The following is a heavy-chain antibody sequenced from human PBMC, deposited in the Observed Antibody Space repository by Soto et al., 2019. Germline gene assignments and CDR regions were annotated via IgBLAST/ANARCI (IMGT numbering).Heavy chain of an antibody. CDR3: ARDNSPYSSGWHNRHFDY. V-gene: IGHV3-30-3*01. CDR2: ISYDGSNK. CDR1: GFTFSSYA. Sequence: QVQLVESGGGVVQPGRSLKLSCAASGFTFSSYAMHWVRQAPGKGLEWVAVISYDGSNKYYADSVKGRFTISRDNSKNTLYLQMNSRRAEDTAVYYCARDNSPYSSGWHNRHFDYWGQGTLVTVSS. D-gene: IGHD6-19*01. J-gene: IGHJ4*02.